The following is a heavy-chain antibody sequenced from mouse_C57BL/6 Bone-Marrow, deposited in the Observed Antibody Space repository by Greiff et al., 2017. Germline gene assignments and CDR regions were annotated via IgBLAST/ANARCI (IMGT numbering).Heavy chain of an antibody. CDR2: INPGSGGT. Sequence: QVQLQQSGAELVRPATSVKVSCKASGYAFTNYLIEWVKQRPGQGLEWIGVINPGSGGTNYNEKFKGKATLTADKSSSTAYMQLSSLTSEDSAVYFCACGSGDYGGYYAMGYWGQGTTVTGSS. CDR1: GYAFTNYL. J-gene: IGHJ4*01. D-gene: IGHD2-4*01. V-gene: IGHV1-54*01. CDR3: ACGSGDYGGYYAMGY.